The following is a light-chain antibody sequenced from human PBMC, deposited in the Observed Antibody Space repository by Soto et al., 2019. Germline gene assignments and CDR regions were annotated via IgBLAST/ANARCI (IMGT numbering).Light chain of an antibody. CDR1: QDIRND. V-gene: IGKV1-17*01. CDR2: DAS. Sequence: IHMTQSPSSLSASVGDRVTITCRASQDIRNDLGWYQQKPGKAPKLLIYDASSLESGVPSRFSGSGSGTEFTLTISSLQPDDFATYYCQQYNSYSRTFGQGTKVDIK. CDR3: QQYNSYSRT. J-gene: IGKJ1*01.